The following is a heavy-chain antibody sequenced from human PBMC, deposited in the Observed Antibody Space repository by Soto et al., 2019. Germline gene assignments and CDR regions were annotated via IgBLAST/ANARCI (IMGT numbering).Heavy chain of an antibody. J-gene: IGHJ3*02. CDR2: IYSGGST. Sequence: EVQLVESGGGLVQPGGSLRLSCAASGFTVSSNYMSWVRQAPGKGLEWVSVIYSGGSTYYADSVKGRFTISRDNSKNTLYLQMNSLRAEDTAVYYCAREAVAAAAQKGAFDIWGQGTMVTVSS. CDR3: AREAVAAAAQKGAFDI. V-gene: IGHV3-53*01. CDR1: GFTVSSNY. D-gene: IGHD6-13*01.